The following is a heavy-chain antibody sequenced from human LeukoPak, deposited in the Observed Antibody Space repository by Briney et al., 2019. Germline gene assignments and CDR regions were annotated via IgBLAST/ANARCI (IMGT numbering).Heavy chain of an antibody. CDR3: TRNGDSSSVVD. J-gene: IGHJ4*02. D-gene: IGHD2-15*01. CDR1: GGSISSGNW. CDR2: TLHSGDT. V-gene: IGHV4-4*02. Sequence: SGTLSLTCAVFGGSISSGNWWSWIRQPPGKGLEWLGETLHSGDTVYNPPLKSRITISVDNSKNQFSLKLTSVTAADTAVYFCTRNGDSSSVVDWGQGTLVTVSS.